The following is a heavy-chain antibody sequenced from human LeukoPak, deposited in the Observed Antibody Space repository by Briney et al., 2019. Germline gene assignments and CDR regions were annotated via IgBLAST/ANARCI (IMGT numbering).Heavy chain of an antibody. Sequence: GGSLRLSCAASGFTFSSYSMNWVRQAPGKGLEWVSSISSSSSYIYYADSVKGRFTISRDNAKDSLYLQMNSLRAEDTAVCYCARDLLSNYYDSSGYYYGVDYWGQGTLVTVSS. CDR2: ISSSSSYI. J-gene: IGHJ4*02. D-gene: IGHD3-22*01. CDR3: ARDLLSNYYDSSGYYYGVDY. V-gene: IGHV3-21*01. CDR1: GFTFSSYS.